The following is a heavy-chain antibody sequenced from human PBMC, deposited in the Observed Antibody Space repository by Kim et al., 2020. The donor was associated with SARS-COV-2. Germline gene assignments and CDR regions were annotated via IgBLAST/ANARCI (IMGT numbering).Heavy chain of an antibody. CDR1: GDSIPTNKW. Sequence: SETLSLTCVVSGDSIPTNKWWSWVRRPPGKGLEWMGEISQLGDTLYNPSLQSRLGMSVDKAREKFSLRLTSVMAADTAIYYCVSPGTPRGDSFGLHIWG. J-gene: IGHJ6*02. CDR2: ISQLGDT. D-gene: IGHD1-7*01. V-gene: IGHV4-4*02. CDR3: VSPGTPRGDSFGLHI.